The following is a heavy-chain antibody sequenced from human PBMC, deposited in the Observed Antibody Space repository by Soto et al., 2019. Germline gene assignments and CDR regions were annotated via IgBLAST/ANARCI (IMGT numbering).Heavy chain of an antibody. V-gene: IGHV1-69*02. Sequence: QVQLVQSGAEVKKPGSSVKVSCKASGGTFSSYTISWVRQAPGQGLEWMGRIIPILGIANYAQKFQGRVTITADKSTSTAYMELSSLRSEDTAVYYCARVGVTPSPGGAFDIWGQGTMVTVSS. J-gene: IGHJ3*02. CDR1: GGTFSSYT. CDR2: IIPILGIA. CDR3: ARVGVTPSPGGAFDI. D-gene: IGHD2-21*02.